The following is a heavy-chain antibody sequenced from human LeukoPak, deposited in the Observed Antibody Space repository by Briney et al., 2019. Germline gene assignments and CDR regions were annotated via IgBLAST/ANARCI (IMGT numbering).Heavy chain of an antibody. J-gene: IGHJ4*02. CDR2: ISAYNGNA. CDR3: ARAKKARDGYNGGYDY. D-gene: IGHD5-24*01. Sequence: ASVKVSCKASGYTFTSYGISWVRQAPGQGLEWMGWISAYNGNANYAQKLQGRVTMTTDTSTSTAYMELRSLRSDDTAVYYCARAKKARDGYNGGYDYWGQGTLVTVSS. CDR1: GYTFTSYG. V-gene: IGHV1-18*01.